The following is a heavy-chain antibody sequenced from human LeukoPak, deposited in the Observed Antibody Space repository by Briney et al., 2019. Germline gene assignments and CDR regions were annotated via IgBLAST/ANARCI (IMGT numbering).Heavy chain of an antibody. CDR3: ARTADLAAEIDY. D-gene: IGHD6-13*01. CDR1: SGSISSSSYY. V-gene: IGHV4-39*07. J-gene: IGHJ4*02. Sequence: PSETLSLTCTVSSGSISSSSYYWGWIRQPPGKGLEWIGSIYYSGSTYYNPSLKSRVTISLDTSKNQFSLRLNSVTAADTAVYYCARTADLAAEIDYWGQGTLVTVSS. CDR2: IYYSGST.